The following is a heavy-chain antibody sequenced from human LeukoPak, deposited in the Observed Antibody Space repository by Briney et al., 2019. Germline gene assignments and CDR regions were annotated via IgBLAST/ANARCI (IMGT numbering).Heavy chain of an antibody. V-gene: IGHV4-61*02. CDR3: ARERAGQWADY. CDR2: IYTSGST. Sequence: SETLSLTCTVSGGSISSGSYYWSWIRQPAGKGLEWIGRIYTSGSTNYNPSLKSRVTISVDTSKNQFSLKLSSVTAADTAVYYCARERAGQWADYWGQGTLVTVSS. D-gene: IGHD2-8*01. J-gene: IGHJ4*02. CDR1: GGSISSGSYY.